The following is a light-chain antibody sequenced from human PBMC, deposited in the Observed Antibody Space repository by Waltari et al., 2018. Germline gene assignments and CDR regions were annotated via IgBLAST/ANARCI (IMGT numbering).Light chain of an antibody. CDR2: KAS. V-gene: IGKV1-5*03. CDR3: QQYNSHSFT. J-gene: IGKJ3*01. CDR1: QSINSW. Sequence: IQMTQSSSTLSASVGDRLTLTCRARQSINSWLAWYQHKPGKAPNPLIYKASSLESGVPSRFSGSGSGTEFTLTISSLQPDDFATYYCQQYNSHSFTFGPGTKVDIK.